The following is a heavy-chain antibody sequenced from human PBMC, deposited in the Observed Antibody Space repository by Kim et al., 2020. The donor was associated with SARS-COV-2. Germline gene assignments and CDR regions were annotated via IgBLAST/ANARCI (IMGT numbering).Heavy chain of an antibody. D-gene: IGHD4-17*01. J-gene: IGHJ3*02. Sequence: KGRLTISRDDSKNTLYLQMNSLKTEDTAVYYCTTRTTDYGDYLLPDAFDIWGQGTMVTVSS. CDR3: TTRTTDYGDYLLPDAFDI. V-gene: IGHV3-15*01.